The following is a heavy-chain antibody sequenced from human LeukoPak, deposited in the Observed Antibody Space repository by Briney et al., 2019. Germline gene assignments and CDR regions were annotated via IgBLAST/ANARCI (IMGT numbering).Heavy chain of an antibody. CDR1: GFTFSSYW. V-gene: IGHV3-7*01. CDR3: ARSAAAGFDY. CDR2: IKQDGSEK. Sequence: GGSLRLTCAASGFTFSSYWMSWVRQAPGKGLEWVANIKQDGSEKYYADSVKGRFTISRDNAKNSLNLQMNSLRAEDTAVYYCARSAAAGFDYWGQGTLVTVSS. J-gene: IGHJ4*02. D-gene: IGHD6-13*01.